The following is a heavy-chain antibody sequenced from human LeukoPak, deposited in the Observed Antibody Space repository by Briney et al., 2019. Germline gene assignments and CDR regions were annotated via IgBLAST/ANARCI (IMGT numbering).Heavy chain of an antibody. D-gene: IGHD6-13*01. Sequence: SVKVSCKASGGAFSSYAISWVRQAPGQGLEWMGGIIPIFGTANYAQKFQGRVTITADESTSTAYMELSSLRSEDTAVYYCARGDVANSYSSSWYYWFDPWGQGTLVTVSS. CDR1: GGAFSSYA. J-gene: IGHJ5*02. CDR3: ARGDVANSYSSSWYYWFDP. CDR2: IIPIFGTA. V-gene: IGHV1-69*13.